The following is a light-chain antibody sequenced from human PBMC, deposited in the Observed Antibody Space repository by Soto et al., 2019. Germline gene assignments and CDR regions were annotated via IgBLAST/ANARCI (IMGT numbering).Light chain of an antibody. J-gene: IGKJ2*01. V-gene: IGKV3-20*01. CDR2: GTS. CDR1: QSFSSTF. Sequence: EIVLTQSPDTLSLSPGVRATLSCRASQSFSSTFLAWYQQKLGQAPRLLIYGTSNRATGIPERFSGSGSGTDFTLSISRLEPEDFAVYYCQQIHTPPYTFGQGTKLEIK. CDR3: QQIHTPPYT.